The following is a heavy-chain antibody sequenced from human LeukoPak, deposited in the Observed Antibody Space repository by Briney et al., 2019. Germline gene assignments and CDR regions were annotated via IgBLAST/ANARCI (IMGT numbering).Heavy chain of an antibody. Sequence: SETLSLTCTVSGDSISSGGYYWSGSRQLPGKGLVGIGYIYHSGSAYYNPSLERRLTISIGTSKTHFSLELTSGPAADPCVYYCARRSSGSYDGRFDPWGLGTLVTVSS. CDR2: IYHSGSA. CDR1: GDSISSGGYY. D-gene: IGHD3-10*01. CDR3: ARRSSGSYDGRFDP. J-gene: IGHJ5*02. V-gene: IGHV4-31*03.